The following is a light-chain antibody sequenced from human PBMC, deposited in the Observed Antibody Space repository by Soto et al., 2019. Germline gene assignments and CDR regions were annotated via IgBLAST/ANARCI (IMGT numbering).Light chain of an antibody. J-gene: IGKJ5*01. CDR3: QQLNRFPIT. V-gene: IGKV1-9*01. CDR1: QVISSY. Sequence: DIQLTQAPSFLSASAGDRVTITCRASQVISSYLAWYQQKPGRAPKLLIYAASTLQSGVPSRFSGSGSGTEFTLTITSLQPEDFATYYCQQLNRFPITFGQGTRLEIK. CDR2: AAS.